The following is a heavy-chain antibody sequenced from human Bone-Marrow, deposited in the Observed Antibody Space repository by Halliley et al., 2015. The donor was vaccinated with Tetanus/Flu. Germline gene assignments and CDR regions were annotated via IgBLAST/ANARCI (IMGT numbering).Heavy chain of an antibody. Sequence: IILNGNTYYTPPLKPRVTISVDTSKTQFSLKMNAVAAGDTAVYYCARGRGTKRVAVASYYGMDVWGQGTTVTVSS. CDR2: IILNGNT. CDR3: ARGRGTKRVAVASYYGMDV. V-gene: IGHV4-34*01. D-gene: IGHD2-21*01. J-gene: IGHJ6*02.